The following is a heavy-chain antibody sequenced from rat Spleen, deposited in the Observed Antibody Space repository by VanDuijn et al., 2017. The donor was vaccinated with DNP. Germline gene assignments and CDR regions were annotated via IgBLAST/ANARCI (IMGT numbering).Heavy chain of an antibody. CDR2: ISTGGGDT. D-gene: IGHD1-10*01. J-gene: IGHJ4*01. Sequence: EVQLVESGGGLVQPGRSMKLSCAASGFTFSNYGMTWVRQAPTKGLEWVASISTGGGDTYYRDSVKGRFTISRDNAKSTLYLQMDSLRSEDTATYYCTTVTTTSYYYVMDAWGQGASVTVSS. CDR3: TTVTTTSYYYVMDA. V-gene: IGHV5-25*01. CDR1: GFTFSNYG.